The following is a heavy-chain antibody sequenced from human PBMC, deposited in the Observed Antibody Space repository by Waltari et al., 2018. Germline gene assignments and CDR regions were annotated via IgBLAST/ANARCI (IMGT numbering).Heavy chain of an antibody. CDR3: SRSLDA. CDR2: VAADGSEK. CDR1: GFSFSNSW. Sequence: EEQLLESGGGLVQPGGSLRLSCATSGFSFSNSWMDWVRQAPGKGLEWVANVAADGSEKYSVDSVKSRFTVSRDNAKNSLYLQMNNLRAEDTAVYYCSRSLDAWGQGTTITVSS. J-gene: IGHJ6*02. V-gene: IGHV3-7*01.